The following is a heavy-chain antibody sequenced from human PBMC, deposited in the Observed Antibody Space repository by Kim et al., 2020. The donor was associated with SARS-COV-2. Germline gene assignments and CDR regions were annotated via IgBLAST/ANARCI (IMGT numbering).Heavy chain of an antibody. J-gene: IGHJ6*02. V-gene: IGHV4-61*02. Sequence: SETLSLTCTVSGGSISSGSYYWSWIRQPAGKGLEWIGRIYTSGSTNYNPSLKSRVTISVDTSKNQFSLKLSSVTAADTAVYYCAREPDTYYDILTGYSTRYGMDVWGQGTTVTVSS. CDR3: AREPDTYYDILTGYSTRYGMDV. D-gene: IGHD3-9*01. CDR2: IYTSGST. CDR1: GGSISSGSYY.